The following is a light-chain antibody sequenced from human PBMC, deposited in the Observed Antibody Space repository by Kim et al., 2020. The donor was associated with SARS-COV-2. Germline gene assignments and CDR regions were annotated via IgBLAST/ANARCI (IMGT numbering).Light chain of an antibody. V-gene: IGLV2-8*01. CDR3: GSYADTNNLI. J-gene: IGLJ2*01. CDR2: EVS. Sequence: GQSVTISCTGTSSDIGGYDYVSWYQQHPGKAPKVMIYEVSKRPSGVPDRFSGSKSGNTASLTVSGLQAEDEADYYCGSYADTNNLIFGGGTKVTVL. CDR1: SSDIGGYDY.